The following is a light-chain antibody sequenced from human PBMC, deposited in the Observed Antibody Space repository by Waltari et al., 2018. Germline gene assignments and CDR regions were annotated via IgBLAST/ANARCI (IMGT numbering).Light chain of an antibody. CDR3: QQYNNWPRT. V-gene: IGKV3-15*01. J-gene: IGKJ1*01. CDR1: QSVSSN. Sequence: EIVMTQSPDTLSVSPGERATLSCRASQSVSSNLAWYQQKPGQAPRLPIYGASTRATGIPARFSGSGSGTEFTLTISSLQSEDFAVYYCQQYNNWPRTFGQGAKVEIK. CDR2: GAS.